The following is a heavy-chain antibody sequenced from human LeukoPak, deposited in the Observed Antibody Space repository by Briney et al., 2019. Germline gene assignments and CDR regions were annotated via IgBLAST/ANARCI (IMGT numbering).Heavy chain of an antibody. D-gene: IGHD3-3*01. CDR2: IIPIFGTA. CDR1: GYTFTSYG. V-gene: IGHV1-69*13. CDR3: ARGRGSHLEWLLFLFDY. Sequence: ASVKVSCKASGYTFTSYGISWVRQAPGQGLEWMGGIIPIFGTANYAQKFQGRVTITADESTSTAYMELSSLRSEDTAVYYCARGRGSHLEWLLFLFDYWGQGTLVTVSS. J-gene: IGHJ4*02.